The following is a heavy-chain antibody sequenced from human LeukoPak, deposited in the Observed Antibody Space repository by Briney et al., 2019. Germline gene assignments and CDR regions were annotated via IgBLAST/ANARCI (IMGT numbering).Heavy chain of an antibody. D-gene: IGHD3-10*01. CDR3: ARLKVPQGLLLWFGELRKTDYYYYYMDV. V-gene: IGHV4-39*07. CDR1: GGSISSSSYY. J-gene: IGHJ6*03. Sequence: SETLSLTCTVSGGSISSSSYYWGWIRQPPGKGLEWIGSIYYSGSTYYNPSLKSRVTISVDTSKNQFSLKLSSVTAADTAVYYCARLKVPQGLLLWFGELRKTDYYYYYMDVWGKGTTVTISS. CDR2: IYYSGST.